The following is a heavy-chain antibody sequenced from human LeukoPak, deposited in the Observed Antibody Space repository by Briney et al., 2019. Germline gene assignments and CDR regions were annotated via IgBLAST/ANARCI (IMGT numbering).Heavy chain of an antibody. V-gene: IGHV1-8*01. CDR2: MNPNSGNT. CDR3: ARAGPHCSSTSCYTYFYYYYMDV. CDR1: GYTFTSYD. Sequence: ASVKVSCKASGYTFTSYDINWLRQATGQGLEWMGWMNPNSGNTGYAQKFQGRVTMTRNTSISTAYMELSSLRSEDTAVYYCARAGPHCSSTSCYTYFYYYYMDVWGKGTTVTVSS. D-gene: IGHD2-2*02. J-gene: IGHJ6*03.